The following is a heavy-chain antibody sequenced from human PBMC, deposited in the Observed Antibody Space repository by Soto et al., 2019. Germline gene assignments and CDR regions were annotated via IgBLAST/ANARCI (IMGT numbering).Heavy chain of an antibody. D-gene: IGHD3-3*01. V-gene: IGHV3-53*01. J-gene: IGHJ4*02. CDR1: GFTISTYD. CDR2: IYSSGFT. Sequence: GSLRLSCAASGFTISTYDMSWVRQAPGKGLEWVSVIYSSGFTDYADSVKGRFTISRDNSKNTLDLQMNSLRAEDSAVYYCARGPLNYDPFDHWRQGTLVIASS. CDR3: ARGPLNYDPFDH.